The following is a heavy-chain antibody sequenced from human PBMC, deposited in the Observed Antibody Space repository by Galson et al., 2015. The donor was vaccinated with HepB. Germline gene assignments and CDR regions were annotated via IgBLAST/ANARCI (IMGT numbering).Heavy chain of an antibody. CDR3: ASLTIVRGDGFPDY. D-gene: IGHD3-10*01. J-gene: IGHJ4*02. V-gene: IGHV1-8*01. CDR1: GYTFTSYD. Sequence: SVKVSCKASGYTFTSYDINWVRQAPGQGLEWMGWMSPHSGHTGYAQKFQGRVTLTRDTSISTAHMELSSLRSEDTAVYYCASLTIVRGDGFPDYWGQGTLVTASS. CDR2: MSPHSGHT.